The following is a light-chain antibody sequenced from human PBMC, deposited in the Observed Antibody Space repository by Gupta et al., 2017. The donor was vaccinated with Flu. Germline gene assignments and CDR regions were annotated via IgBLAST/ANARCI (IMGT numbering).Light chain of an antibody. V-gene: IGLV2-23*01. Sequence: QSALTQPASVSGSPGQSITISCTGTSSDVGSYNLVSWYQHHPGEAPRVIIYQGNKRPSGVSNRSSGSKSGNTASLTISGLQTEDEGDYYGCSYAGSNTLIFGGGTKLTVL. J-gene: IGLJ2*01. CDR3: CSYAGSNTLI. CDR2: QGN. CDR1: SSDVGSYNL.